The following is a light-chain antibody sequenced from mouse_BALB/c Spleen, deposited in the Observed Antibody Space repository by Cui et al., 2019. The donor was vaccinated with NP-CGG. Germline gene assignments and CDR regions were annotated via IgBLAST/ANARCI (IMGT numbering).Light chain of an antibody. Sequence: QAVVTQESALTTSPGVTVILTCRSSTAAVSTSNHAYLAPEKPEHHLAGLIGGTNNRAPGVRARVSGSLIGDKAALAITGAQTEDEAIYFCALWYNNHRVFGGGTKLTVL. J-gene: IGLJ1*01. CDR2: GTN. CDR3: ALWYNNHRV. CDR1: TAAVSTSNH. V-gene: IGLV1*01.